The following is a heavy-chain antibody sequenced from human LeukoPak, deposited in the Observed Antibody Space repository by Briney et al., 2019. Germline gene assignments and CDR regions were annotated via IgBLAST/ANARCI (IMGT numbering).Heavy chain of an antibody. Sequence: GGSLRLSCAASGFTFSSYAMSWVRQAPEKGLEWVSAISGSGGSTYYADCVKGRFSISRDNSKNTLYLQMNGLRADDTAVYYCASSGWYPDAFDIWGRGTVVTVSS. CDR1: GFTFSSYA. V-gene: IGHV3-23*01. D-gene: IGHD6-19*01. J-gene: IGHJ3*02. CDR3: ASSGWYPDAFDI. CDR2: ISGSGGST.